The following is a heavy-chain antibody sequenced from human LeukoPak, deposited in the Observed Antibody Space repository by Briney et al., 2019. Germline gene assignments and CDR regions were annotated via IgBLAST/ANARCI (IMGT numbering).Heavy chain of an antibody. CDR1: GGSISSGGYY. J-gene: IGHJ3*02. V-gene: IGHV4-31*03. CDR3: ARVLMVYRDAFDI. D-gene: IGHD2-8*01. Sequence: SETLSLTCTVSGGSISSGGYYWSWIRQHPGKGLEWIGYIYYSGSTYYNPSLKSRVTISVDTSKNQFSLKLSSVTAADTAVYYCARVLMVYRDAFDIWGQGTMVTVSS. CDR2: IYYSGST.